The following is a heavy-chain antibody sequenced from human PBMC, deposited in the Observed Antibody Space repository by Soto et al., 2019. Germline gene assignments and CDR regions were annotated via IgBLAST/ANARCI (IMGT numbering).Heavy chain of an antibody. J-gene: IGHJ6*02. V-gene: IGHV3-23*01. CDR1: GFMFNTYA. CDR2: ITNTGGDT. Sequence: EVQLLESGGGLVQPGGSLRLSCAASGFMFNTYAMTWVRQAPAKGLEWVATITNTGGDTYYADSVKGRFTISRDNSNNRLYLQMYSLRAEDTAVYFCANRPRYYNMDVWGQGTTVTVSS. CDR3: ANRPRYYNMDV.